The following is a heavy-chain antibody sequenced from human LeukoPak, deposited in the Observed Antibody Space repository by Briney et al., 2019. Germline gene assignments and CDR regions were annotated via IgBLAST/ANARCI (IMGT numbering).Heavy chain of an antibody. D-gene: IGHD6-6*01. V-gene: IGHV3-74*01. Sequence: PGGSLRLSCAASGFTFSSYLMHGVRQAQGTGLVWVSSVKSDGTATTYADSVKGRFTISRYNAKNTLYLQMNIRRGEDTAVYYCGRKFALEDWGQGTLVTVSS. CDR3: GRKFALED. CDR2: VKSDGTAT. CDR1: GFTFSSYL. J-gene: IGHJ4*02.